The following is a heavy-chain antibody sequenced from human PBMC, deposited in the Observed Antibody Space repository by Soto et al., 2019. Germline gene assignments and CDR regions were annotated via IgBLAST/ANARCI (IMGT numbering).Heavy chain of an antibody. CDR1: GYAFTNYG. J-gene: IGHJ6*04. Sequence: ASVKVSCKASGYAFTNYGITWVRQAPGQGLEWMGWITASNGNANYAREIQGRLTLTRDTSTNTASMELRSLRSDDTAVYYCARGASCSSTSCYDNFHYGLDVWGKGTTVTVSS. CDR2: ITASNGNA. V-gene: IGHV1-18*01. D-gene: IGHD2-2*01. CDR3: ARGASCSSTSCYDNFHYGLDV.